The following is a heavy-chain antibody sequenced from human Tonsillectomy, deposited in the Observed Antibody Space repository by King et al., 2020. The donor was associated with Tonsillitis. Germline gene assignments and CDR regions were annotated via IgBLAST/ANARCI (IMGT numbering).Heavy chain of an antibody. CDR1: GYTFSIYY. Sequence: QLVQSGAGVKKPGASVKVSCKASGYTFSIYYIHWVRQAPGQGLEWMGIINPSAASTSYPQKFLGRVTMTSDTSTSIVYMELSSLRSEDTAVYYCARGQFYYDRSGYHDAFDIWGPGTMVTVSS. CDR3: ARGQFYYDRSGYHDAFDI. V-gene: IGHV1-46*01. CDR2: INPSAAST. J-gene: IGHJ3*02. D-gene: IGHD3-22*01.